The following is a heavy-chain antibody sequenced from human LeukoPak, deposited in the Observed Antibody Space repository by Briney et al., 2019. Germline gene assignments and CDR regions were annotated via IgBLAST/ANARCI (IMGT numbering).Heavy chain of an antibody. V-gene: IGHV3-30-3*01. Sequence: PGRSLRLSCAASGFTFSSYAMHWVRQAPGKGLEWVAVISYDGSNKYYADSVKGRFTISRDNSKNTLYLQMNSLRAEDTAVYYCARDKSITMIVVVTVYYYGMDVWGQGTTVTVSS. CDR3: ARDKSITMIVVVTVYYYGMDV. CDR2: ISYDGSNK. J-gene: IGHJ6*02. D-gene: IGHD3-22*01. CDR1: GFTFSSYA.